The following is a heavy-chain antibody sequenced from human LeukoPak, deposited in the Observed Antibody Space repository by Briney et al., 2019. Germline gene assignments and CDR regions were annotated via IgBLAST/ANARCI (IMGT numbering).Heavy chain of an antibody. D-gene: IGHD3-10*01. V-gene: IGHV2-70*04. Sequence: VSGPTLVDPTQTLTLTCTFSGFSLSTSGMRGSWIRQPPGKALEWLARIDWDDDKFYSTSLKTRLTISKDTSKNQVVLTMTNMDPVDTATYYCARTNRGSGSINWFDPWGQGTLVTVSS. CDR1: GFSLSTSGMR. CDR3: ARTNRGSGSINWFDP. CDR2: IDWDDDK. J-gene: IGHJ5*02.